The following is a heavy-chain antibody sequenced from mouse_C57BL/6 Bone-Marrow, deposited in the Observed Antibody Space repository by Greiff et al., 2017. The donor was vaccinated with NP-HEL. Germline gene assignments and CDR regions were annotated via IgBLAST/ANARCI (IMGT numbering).Heavy chain of an antibody. CDR3: ARGIATVGDAMDY. V-gene: IGHV1-55*01. J-gene: IGHJ4*01. D-gene: IGHD1-1*01. CDR2: IYPGSGST. Sequence: VQLQQPGAELVKPGASVKMSCKASGYTFTSYWITWVKQRPGQGLEWIGDIYPGSGSTNYNEKFKSKATLTVDTSSSTAYMQLSSLTSEDSAVYYCARGIATVGDAMDYWGQGTSVTVSA. CDR1: GYTFTSYW.